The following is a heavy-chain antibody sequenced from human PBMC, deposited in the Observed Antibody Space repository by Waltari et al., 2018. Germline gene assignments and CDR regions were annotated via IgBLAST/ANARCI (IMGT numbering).Heavy chain of an antibody. J-gene: IGHJ5*02. V-gene: IGHV3-30*02. CDR3: AKDPRPNGAVYSWFDP. D-gene: IGHD2-8*01. CDR1: GFASSHCG. Sequence: QVQLVESGGGVVQAGGSLRLSWSASGFASSHCGLPWVRQAPGKGLELVAFINFDEKNKFYADSVKGRFTISRDNSKNTLYLQMDSLRAEDTAFYYCAKDPRPNGAVYSWFDPWGQGTLVTVSS. CDR2: INFDEKNK.